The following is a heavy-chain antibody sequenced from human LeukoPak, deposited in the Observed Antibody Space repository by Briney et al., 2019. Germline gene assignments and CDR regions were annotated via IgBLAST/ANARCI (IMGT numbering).Heavy chain of an antibody. CDR1: GFAFSDYY. Sequence: GGSLRLSCAASGFAFSDYYMSWIRQAPGKGLEWVSYISSSSSYTNYADSVKGRFTISRDNSKNSLYLQMSSLRSEDTALYYCARESERSGWYDYWGQGTLVTVSS. V-gene: IGHV3-11*05. CDR3: ARESERSGWYDY. D-gene: IGHD6-19*01. J-gene: IGHJ4*02. CDR2: ISSSSSYT.